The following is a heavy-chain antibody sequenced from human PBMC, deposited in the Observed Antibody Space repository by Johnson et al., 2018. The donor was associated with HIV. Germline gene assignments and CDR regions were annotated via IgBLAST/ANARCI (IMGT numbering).Heavy chain of an antibody. V-gene: IGHV3-23*04. J-gene: IGHJ3*02. CDR3: ARWVDTTFDI. D-gene: IGHD5-18*01. Sequence: MLLVESGGGLVQPGGSLRLSCAASGFTFSSYAMSWVRQAPGKGLEWVSAISGSGGSTYYADSVKGRFTISRDNAKNSLYLQMNSLRAEDTAVYYCARWVDTTFDIWGQGTMVTVSS. CDR1: GFTFSSYA. CDR2: ISGSGGST.